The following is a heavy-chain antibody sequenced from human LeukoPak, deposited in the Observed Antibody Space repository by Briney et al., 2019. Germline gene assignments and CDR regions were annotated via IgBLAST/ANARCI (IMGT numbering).Heavy chain of an antibody. CDR1: GGSISSHY. J-gene: IGHJ4*02. V-gene: IGHV4-59*11. CDR3: ARSNCGGDCYNDY. D-gene: IGHD2-21*02. CDR2: IYYSGST. Sequence: SETLSLTCTVSGGSISSHYWSWIRQPPGKGLEWIGYIYYSGSTNYNPSLKSRVTISVDTSKNQFSLKLSSVTAADTAVYYCARSNCGGDCYNDYWGQGTLVTVSS.